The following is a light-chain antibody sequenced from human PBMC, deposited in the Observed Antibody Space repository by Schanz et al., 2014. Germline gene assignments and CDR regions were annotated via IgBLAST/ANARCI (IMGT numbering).Light chain of an antibody. Sequence: IVMTQSPATLSVSPGERVTLSCRASQSVASNLAWYQHKTGQAPRLLIYAGSKRATGIPARFSGSGSGTEFTLTVSILQPEDVATYYCQHYDHFHRSFGPGTKVDI. CDR1: QSVASN. CDR3: QHYDHFHRS. V-gene: IGKV3-15*01. CDR2: AGS. J-gene: IGKJ3*01.